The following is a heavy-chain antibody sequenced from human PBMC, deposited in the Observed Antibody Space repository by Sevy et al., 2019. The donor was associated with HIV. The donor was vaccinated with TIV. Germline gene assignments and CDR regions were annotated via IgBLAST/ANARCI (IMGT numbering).Heavy chain of an antibody. D-gene: IGHD5-12*01. CDR2: ISSSSSYI. CDR1: GFTFSSYS. J-gene: IGHJ3*02. Sequence: GGSLRLSCAASGFTFSSYSMNWVRQAPGKGLEWVSSISSSSSYIYYADSVKGRFTISRDNAKNSLYLQMNSLRAEDTAVFYCARDMARLRRDGYQARPEGAFDIWGQGTMVTVSS. CDR3: ARDMARLRRDGYQARPEGAFDI. V-gene: IGHV3-21*01.